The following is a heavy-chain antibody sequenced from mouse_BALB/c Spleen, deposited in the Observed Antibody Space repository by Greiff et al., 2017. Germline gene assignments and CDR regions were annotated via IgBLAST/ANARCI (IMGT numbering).Heavy chain of an antibody. CDR1: GDSITSGY. V-gene: IGHV3-8*02. D-gene: IGHD1-1*01. Sequence: EVKLMESGPSLVKPSQTLSLTCSVTGDSITSGYWNWIRKFPGNKLEYMGYISYSGSTYYNPSLKSRISITRDTSKNQYYLQLNSVTTEDTATYYCARYRPTVVAFDYWGQGTTLTVSS. J-gene: IGHJ2*01. CDR3: ARYRPTVVAFDY. CDR2: ISYSGST.